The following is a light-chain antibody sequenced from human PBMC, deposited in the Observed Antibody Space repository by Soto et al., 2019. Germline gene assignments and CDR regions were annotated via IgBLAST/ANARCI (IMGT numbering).Light chain of an antibody. J-gene: IGKJ5*01. Sequence: EVVLTQSPVTLSLSPVERATLSFRASQSFRGLLAWYQQKPGQAPRLLIYDAYNRATGIPPRFSGSGSGTDFTLTISRLEPEDFAVYYCQQYGSSITFGQGTRLEIK. CDR3: QQYGSSIT. CDR2: DAY. CDR1: QSFRGL. V-gene: IGKV3-20*01.